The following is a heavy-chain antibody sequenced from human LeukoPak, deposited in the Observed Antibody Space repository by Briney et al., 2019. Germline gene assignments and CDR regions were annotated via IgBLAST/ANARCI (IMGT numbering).Heavy chain of an antibody. D-gene: IGHD5-24*01. CDR3: ARDNFDGYKPGWISD. CDR2: INTDGSST. Sequence: SGGSLRLSCAASGFTFSSYWMHWVRQAPGKGLVWVSRINTDGSSTSYADSVKGRFTISRDNAKNTLYLQMNRLRAEDTAVYYCARDNFDGYKPGWISDWGQGTLVTVSS. J-gene: IGHJ4*02. CDR1: GFTFSSYW. V-gene: IGHV3-74*01.